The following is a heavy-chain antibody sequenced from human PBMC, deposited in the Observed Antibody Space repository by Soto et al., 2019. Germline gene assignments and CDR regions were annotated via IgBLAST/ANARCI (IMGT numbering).Heavy chain of an antibody. CDR2: ISYDGSNK. CDR1: GFTFSSYG. CDR3: AKDISYCSSTSCYLSYYGMDV. V-gene: IGHV3-30*18. D-gene: IGHD2-2*01. J-gene: IGHJ6*02. Sequence: PGGSLRLSCAASGFTFSSYGMHWVRKAPGKGLEWVAVISYDGSNKYYADSVKGRFTISRDNSKNTLYLQMNSLRAEDTAVYYCAKDISYCSSTSCYLSYYGMDVWGQGTTVTVSS.